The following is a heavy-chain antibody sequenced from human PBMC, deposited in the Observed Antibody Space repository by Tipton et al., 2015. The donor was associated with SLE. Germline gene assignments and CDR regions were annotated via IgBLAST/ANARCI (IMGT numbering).Heavy chain of an antibody. CDR2: ISSSGSTI. Sequence: GSLRLSCAASGFTFSSYEMNWVRQAPGKGLEWVSYISSSGSTIYYADSVKGRFTISRDNAKNSLYLKMNSLRAEDTAVYYCAKDRGYGGAFFDYWGQGTLVTVSS. D-gene: IGHD2-21*01. J-gene: IGHJ4*02. CDR3: AKDRGYGGAFFDY. V-gene: IGHV3-48*03. CDR1: GFTFSSYE.